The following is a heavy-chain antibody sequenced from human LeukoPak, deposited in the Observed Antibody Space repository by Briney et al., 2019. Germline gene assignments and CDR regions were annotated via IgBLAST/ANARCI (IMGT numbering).Heavy chain of an antibody. D-gene: IGHD3-10*01. J-gene: IGHJ4*02. CDR3: ARDGSDYYGSGSPPLDY. V-gene: IGHV1-18*01. CDR1: GYTFTSYG. CDR2: ISAYNGDT. Sequence: ASVKVSCKASGYTFTSYGISWVRQAPGQGLEWMGWISAYNGDTNYAQKLQGRVTMTTDTSTSTAYMEPRSLRSDDTAVYYCARDGSDYYGSGSPPLDYWGQGTLVTVSS.